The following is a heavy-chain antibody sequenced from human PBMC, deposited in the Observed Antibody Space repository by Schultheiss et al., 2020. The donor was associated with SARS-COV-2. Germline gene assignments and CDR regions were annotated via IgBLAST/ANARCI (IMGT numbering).Heavy chain of an antibody. CDR2: ISWNSGSI. V-gene: IGHV3-9*01. CDR1: GFTFDDYA. Sequence: GGSLRLSCAASGFTFDDYAMHWVRQAPGKGLEWVSGISWNSGSIGYADSVKGRFTISRDNAKNSLYLQMNSLRAEDTAVYYCAKDPGSSSSWSRFDPWGQGTLVTVSS. CDR3: AKDPGSSSSWSRFDP. J-gene: IGHJ5*02. D-gene: IGHD6-13*01.